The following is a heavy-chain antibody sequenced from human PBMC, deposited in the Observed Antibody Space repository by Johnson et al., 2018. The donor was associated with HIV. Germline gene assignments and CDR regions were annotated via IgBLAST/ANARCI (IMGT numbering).Heavy chain of an antibody. J-gene: IGHJ3*02. CDR2: ISYDGSNK. D-gene: IGHD3-3*01. CDR1: GFTFSSYA. Sequence: QMQLVESGGGVVQPGRSLRLSCAASGFTFSSYAMHWVRQAPGKGLEWVAVISYDGSNKYYADSVKGRFTISRDNSKNTLYLQMNSLRVEDTAVYYCARDSNFWSDPTGAFDIWGQGTMVTVSS. V-gene: IGHV3-30-3*01. CDR3: ARDSNFWSDPTGAFDI.